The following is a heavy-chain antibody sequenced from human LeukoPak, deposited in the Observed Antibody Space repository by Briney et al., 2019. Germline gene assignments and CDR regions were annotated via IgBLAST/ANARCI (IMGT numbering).Heavy chain of an antibody. CDR3: ARVGYYYGSGSPVGWFDP. Sequence: SETLSLTCTVSGGSISSSSYYWGWIRQPPGKGLEWIGSIYYSGSTNYNPSLKSRVTISVDTSKNQFSLKLSSVTAADTAVYYCARVGYYYGSGSPVGWFDPWGQGTLVTVSS. V-gene: IGHV4-39*07. CDR1: GGSISSSSYY. J-gene: IGHJ5*02. D-gene: IGHD3-10*01. CDR2: IYYSGST.